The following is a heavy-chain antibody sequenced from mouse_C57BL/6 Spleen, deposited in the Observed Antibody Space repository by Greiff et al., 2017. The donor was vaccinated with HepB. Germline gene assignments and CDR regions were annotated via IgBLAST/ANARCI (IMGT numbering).Heavy chain of an antibody. V-gene: IGHV1-54*01. D-gene: IGHD2-5*01. J-gene: IGHJ4*01. CDR2: INPGSGGT. Sequence: QVQLQQSGAELVRPGTSVKVSCQASGYAFTNYLIEWVKQRPGQGLEWIGVINPGSGGTNYNEKFKGKATLTADKSSSTAYMQLSSLTSEDSAVYFCARSGSNYDAMDYWGQGTSVTVSS. CDR3: ARSGSNYDAMDY. CDR1: GYAFTNYL.